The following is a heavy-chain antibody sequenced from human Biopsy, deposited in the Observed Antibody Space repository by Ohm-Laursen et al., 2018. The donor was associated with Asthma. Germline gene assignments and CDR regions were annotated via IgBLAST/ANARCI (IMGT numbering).Heavy chain of an antibody. D-gene: IGHD1-1*01. CDR2: ISKDASTQ. J-gene: IGHJ3*02. CDR1: GFSFSNFA. CDR3: VRDGTDDAFDI. V-gene: IGHV3-30*01. Sequence: GQTLSLTCAAFGFSFSNFAIHWVRQAPGKGLEWVGVISKDASTQDYADSVKGRFTMARDNSKNTLDLQMNSLREEDTAVYYCVRDGTDDAFDIWGQGTVVSVSS.